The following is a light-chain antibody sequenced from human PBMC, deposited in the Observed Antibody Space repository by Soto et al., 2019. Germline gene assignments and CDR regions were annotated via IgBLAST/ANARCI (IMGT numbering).Light chain of an antibody. Sequence: ELVIAQFPTPPSLSPGERAKPSLRAGQNIHTNLAWYQQKPGQAPRLLIYGASTRATGIPARFSGSGSGTEFTLTISSLQSEDFAVYYCQQYNNWPPITFGQGTRLEIK. J-gene: IGKJ5*01. CDR2: GAS. CDR1: QNIHTN. V-gene: IGKV3-15*01. CDR3: QQYNNWPPIT.